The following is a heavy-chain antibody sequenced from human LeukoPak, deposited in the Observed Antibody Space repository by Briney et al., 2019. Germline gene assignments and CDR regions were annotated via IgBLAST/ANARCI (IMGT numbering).Heavy chain of an antibody. CDR3: ARHRSRMEWSLFDY. D-gene: IGHD3-3*01. V-gene: IGHV1-69*05. CDR2: IIPIFGTA. Sequence: SVKVSCKASGGTFSSYAISWVRQAPGQGLEWMGGIIPIFGTANYAQKFQGRVTITTDESTSTAYMELSSLRSEDTAVYYCARHRSRMEWSLFDYWGRGTLVTVSS. CDR1: GGTFSSYA. J-gene: IGHJ4*02.